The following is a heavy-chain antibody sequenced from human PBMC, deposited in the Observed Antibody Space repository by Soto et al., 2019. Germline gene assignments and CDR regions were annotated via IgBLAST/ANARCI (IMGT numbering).Heavy chain of an antibody. J-gene: IGHJ3*02. CDR3: ARTYCSGGSCYPPAGAFDI. V-gene: IGHV1-69*12. CDR1: GGTFSSYA. Sequence: QVQLVQSGAEVKKPGSSVKVSCKASGGTFSSYAISWVRQAPGQGLEWMGGIIPIFGTANYAQKFQGRVTITADESTSTAYMELSSLRSEDTAVYYCARTYCSGGSCYPPAGAFDIWGQGTMVTVSS. D-gene: IGHD2-15*01. CDR2: IIPIFGTA.